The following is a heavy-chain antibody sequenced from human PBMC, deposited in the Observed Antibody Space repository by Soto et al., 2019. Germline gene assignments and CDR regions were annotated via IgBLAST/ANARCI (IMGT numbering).Heavy chain of an antibody. D-gene: IGHD6-13*01. J-gene: IGHJ4*02. V-gene: IGHV3-23*01. CDR2: ISGSGGST. CDR3: AKSTGSSSWSRGTYYFDY. Sequence: GGSLRLSCAASGFTFSSYAMSWVRQAPGKGLEWVSAISGSGGSTYYADSVKGRFTISRDNSKNTLYLQMNSLRAEDTAVYYCAKSTGSSSWSRGTYYFDYWGQGTLVTVSS. CDR1: GFTFSSYA.